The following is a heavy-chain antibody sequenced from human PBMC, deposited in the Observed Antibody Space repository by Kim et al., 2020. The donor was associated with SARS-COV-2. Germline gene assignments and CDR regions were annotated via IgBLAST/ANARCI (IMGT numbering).Heavy chain of an antibody. CDR1: GYTFTNYG. CDR3: ARDGNYMNNYYYGMDV. D-gene: IGHD3-10*01. V-gene: IGHV1-18*01. J-gene: IGHJ6*02. CDR2: ISAYNGNT. Sequence: ASVKVSCKASGYTFTNYGISWVRQAPGQGLEWMGWISAYNGNTNYAQRLQGRVTMTTDTSTSTAYMELRSLRSDDTAVYYRARDGNYMNNYYYGMDVWGQGTTVTVSS.